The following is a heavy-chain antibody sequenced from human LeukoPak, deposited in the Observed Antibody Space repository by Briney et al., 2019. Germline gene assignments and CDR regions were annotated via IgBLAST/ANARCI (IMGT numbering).Heavy chain of an antibody. Sequence: GRSLRLSCAASGFIFNNYGMHWVRQAPGKGLEWVAVISYDGSNKNYADSVKGRFTISRDSSKNTVYLQMNSLRVEDTAVYYCAKDWAPYCGGDCYFNCWGQGTLVTASS. CDR1: GFIFNNYG. V-gene: IGHV3-30*18. J-gene: IGHJ4*02. CDR3: AKDWAPYCGGDCYFNC. D-gene: IGHD2-21*02. CDR2: ISYDGSNK.